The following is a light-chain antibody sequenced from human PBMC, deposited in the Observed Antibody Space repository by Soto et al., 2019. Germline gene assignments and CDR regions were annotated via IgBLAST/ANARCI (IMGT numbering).Light chain of an antibody. Sequence: QSALTQPPSASGSPGQSVTISCTGSSSDVGGYNYVAWYQHHPGKAPKLMIYEVSELPSGVTDRFSGSKSGNTTSLNVSGIQADDDADYYCSSYAGSNNLVFGGGTQLTVL. CDR3: SSYAGSNNLV. CDR1: SSDVGGYNY. J-gene: IGLJ2*01. CDR2: EVS. V-gene: IGLV2-8*01.